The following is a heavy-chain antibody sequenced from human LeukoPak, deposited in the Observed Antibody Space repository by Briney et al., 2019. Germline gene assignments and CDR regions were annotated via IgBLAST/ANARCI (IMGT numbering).Heavy chain of an antibody. CDR3: ARSPTRSLRVGEFDF. D-gene: IGHD1-26*01. V-gene: IGHV3-30*09. J-gene: IGHJ4*02. Sequence: GGSLRLSCAASGFPFSYYSMHWVRQAPGKGLEWVAVISYDEDNKYYAESVKGRFAISRDNSKDRLYLQMNSLRAGDTAVYYCARSPTRSLRVGEFDFWGQGTLVTVSS. CDR1: GFPFSYYS. CDR2: ISYDEDNK.